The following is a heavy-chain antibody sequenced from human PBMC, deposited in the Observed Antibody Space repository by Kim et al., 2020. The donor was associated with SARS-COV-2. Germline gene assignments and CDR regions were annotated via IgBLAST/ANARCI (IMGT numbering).Heavy chain of an antibody. D-gene: IGHD5-12*01. CDR3: ARGFSGYDLMIDY. Sequence: YNPSLKSRVTISVDTSKNQFSLKLSSVTAADTAVYYCARGFSGYDLMIDYWGQGTLVTVSS. V-gene: IGHV4-34*01. J-gene: IGHJ4*02.